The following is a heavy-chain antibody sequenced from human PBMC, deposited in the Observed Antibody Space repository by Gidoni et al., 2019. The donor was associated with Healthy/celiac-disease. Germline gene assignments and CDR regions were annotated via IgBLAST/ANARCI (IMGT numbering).Heavy chain of an antibody. Sequence: EVQLVESGGGLVQPGGSLRLSCAASGFTFSSYWMSWVRQAPGKGLEWVANIKQDGSEKYYVDSVKGRFTISRDNAKNSLYLQMNSLRAEDTAVYYCARELRDYYYGMDVWGQGTTVTVSS. J-gene: IGHJ6*02. CDR2: IKQDGSEK. CDR3: ARELRDYYYGMDV. D-gene: IGHD4-17*01. V-gene: IGHV3-7*01. CDR1: GFTFSSYW.